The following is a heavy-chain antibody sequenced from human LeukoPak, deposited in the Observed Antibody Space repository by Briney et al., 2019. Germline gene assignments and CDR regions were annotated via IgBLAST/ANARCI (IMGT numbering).Heavy chain of an antibody. CDR1: GFTFSSYG. CDR2: ISYDESNK. J-gene: IGHJ4*02. CDR3: AKYQTSSSSWSGRYFDY. Sequence: PGRSLRLSCAASGFTFSSYGMHWVRQAPGKGLEWVAVISYDESNKWYADSVKGRFTTSRDNSKNTMYLQMHSLRAEDTALYYCAKYQTSSSSWSGRYFDYWGQGTLVTVSS. V-gene: IGHV3-30*18. D-gene: IGHD2-2*01.